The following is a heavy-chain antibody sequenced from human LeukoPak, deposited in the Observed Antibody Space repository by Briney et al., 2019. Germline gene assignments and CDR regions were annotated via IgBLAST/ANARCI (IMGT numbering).Heavy chain of an antibody. Sequence: SETLSLTCAVYGGSFSGYYWSWIRQPPGKGLEWIGEINHSGGTNYNPSLKSRVTISVDTSKNQFSLKLSSVTAADTAVYYCARHAMDYGYYYMDVWGKGTTVTISS. J-gene: IGHJ6*03. CDR1: GGSFSGYY. CDR3: ARHAMDYGYYYMDV. V-gene: IGHV4-34*01. D-gene: IGHD4/OR15-4a*01. CDR2: INHSGGT.